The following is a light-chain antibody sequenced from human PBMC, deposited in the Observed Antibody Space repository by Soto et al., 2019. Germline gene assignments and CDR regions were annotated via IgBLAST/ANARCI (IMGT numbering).Light chain of an antibody. Sequence: EIVLTQSPGTLSLSPGERATLSCRASQSVSSSYLAWYQQKPGQAPRLLIYGASSRPTGIPDRFSGSGSGTDFTLTISGLQSEDFAVYYCQQYNNWPPLTFGGGTKVEIK. J-gene: IGKJ4*01. CDR3: QQYNNWPPLT. V-gene: IGKV3-20*01. CDR1: QSVSSSY. CDR2: GAS.